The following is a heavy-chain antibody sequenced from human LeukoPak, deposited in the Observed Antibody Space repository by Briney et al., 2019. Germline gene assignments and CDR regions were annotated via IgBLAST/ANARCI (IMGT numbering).Heavy chain of an antibody. CDR1: GGSFSGYY. J-gene: IGHJ4*02. V-gene: IGHV4-34*01. CDR2: INHSGST. CDR3: ARGPRGSGGIAARPYMRPRQGYFDY. Sequence: PSETLSLTCAVYGGSFSGYYWSWIRQPPGKGLEWIGEINHSGSTNYNPSLKSRVTISVDTSKNQFSLKLSSVTAADTAVYYCARGPRGSGGIAARPYMRPRQGYFDYWGQGTLVTVSS. D-gene: IGHD6-6*01.